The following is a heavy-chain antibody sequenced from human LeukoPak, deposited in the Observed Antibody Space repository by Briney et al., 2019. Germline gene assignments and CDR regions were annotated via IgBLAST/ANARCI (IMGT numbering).Heavy chain of an antibody. CDR3: ARDDGYNYV. CDR1: GYTFTAYY. Sequence: ASVKVSCKTSGYTFTAYYVHWVRQAPGQGLEWMGLINPNSGGTNYAQKFQGRVTMTRDTSISTAYMELSRLRSDDTAVYYCARDDGYNYVWGQGTLVTVSS. V-gene: IGHV1-2*02. D-gene: IGHD5-24*01. J-gene: IGHJ4*02. CDR2: INPNSGGT.